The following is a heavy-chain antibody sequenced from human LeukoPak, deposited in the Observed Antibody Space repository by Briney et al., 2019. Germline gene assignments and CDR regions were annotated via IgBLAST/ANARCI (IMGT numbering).Heavy chain of an antibody. CDR3: SRLPPNSGSYVYCDY. D-gene: IGHD1-26*01. CDR1: GYSFTSYW. CDR2: IYPGESDT. V-gene: IGHV5-51*01. J-gene: IGHJ4*02. Sequence: GESLKISCNSSGYSFTSYWIGWVRQMPGKGLEWMESIYPGESDTRYSPSFQGQVTLFTDNSINTTYLQWSRLKTSDTAISYCSRLPPNSGSYVYCDYWGQGTLVTVSS.